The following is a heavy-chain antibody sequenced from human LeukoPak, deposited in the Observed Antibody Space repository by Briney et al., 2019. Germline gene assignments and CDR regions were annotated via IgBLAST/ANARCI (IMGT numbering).Heavy chain of an antibody. V-gene: IGHV3-23*01. Sequence: GGSLRLSYAASGFTFTNYAMNWVRQAPGKGLEWVSAISGSGGSSSYADSVRGRFTISRDNSNNMLYLQMNSQKAEDTAVYYCAKPLRDAGSFNYPYFDFWGQGTLVTVSS. J-gene: IGHJ4*02. D-gene: IGHD5-24*01. CDR1: GFTFTNYA. CDR3: AKPLRDAGSFNYPYFDF. CDR2: ISGSGGSS.